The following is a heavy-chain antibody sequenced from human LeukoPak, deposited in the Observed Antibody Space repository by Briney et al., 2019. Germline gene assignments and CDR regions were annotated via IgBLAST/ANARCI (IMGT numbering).Heavy chain of an antibody. CDR2: IYASVST. D-gene: IGHD3-10*01. J-gene: IGHJ4*02. V-gene: IGHV4-59*10. CDR3: ARGRPLWFGELSPFDY. CDR1: GGSIRTYY. Sequence: PSETLSLTRAVSGGSIRTYYRSWIREPAGKGLWWIARIYASVSTNYNPSLQSLVTTSVDTSKNQCSLKLSSGTAADTAVYYCARGRPLWFGELSPFDYWGQGTLVTVSS.